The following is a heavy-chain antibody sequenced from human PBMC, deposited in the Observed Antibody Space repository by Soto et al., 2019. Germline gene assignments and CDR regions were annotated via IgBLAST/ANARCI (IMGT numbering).Heavy chain of an antibody. J-gene: IGHJ6*02. Sequence: PSQTLSLTCVISGDSVSSNSAAWNWIRHSPSRGLEWLGRTYYRSKWYNDYAVSVKSRITINPDTSKNQFSLQLNSVTPEDTAVYYCAHAYYDFWSGYASSALYGMDVWGQGTTVTVSS. D-gene: IGHD3-3*01. CDR3: AHAYYDFWSGYASSALYGMDV. V-gene: IGHV6-1*01. CDR1: GDSVSSNSAA. CDR2: TYYRSKWYN.